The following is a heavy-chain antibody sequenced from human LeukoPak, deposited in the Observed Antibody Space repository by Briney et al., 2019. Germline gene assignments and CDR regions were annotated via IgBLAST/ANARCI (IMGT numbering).Heavy chain of an antibody. CDR3: ARSRVKQQLVLLYYYYYMDV. CDR1: GYTFTSYG. CDR2: ISAYNGNT. V-gene: IGHV1-18*01. Sequence: ASVKVSCKASGYTFTSYGISWVRQAPGQGLEWMGWISAYNGNTNYAQKLQGRVTMTTDTSTSTAYMELRSLRSDDTAVYYCARSRVKQQLVLLYYYYYMDVWGKGTTVTVSS. J-gene: IGHJ6*03. D-gene: IGHD6-13*01.